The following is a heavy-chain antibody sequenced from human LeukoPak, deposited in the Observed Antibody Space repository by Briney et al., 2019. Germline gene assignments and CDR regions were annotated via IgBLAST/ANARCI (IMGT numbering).Heavy chain of an antibody. V-gene: IGHV3-23*01. CDR1: GFSFSSYA. J-gene: IGHJ4*02. CDR3: AKFLATVTGPPDY. D-gene: IGHD4-11*01. CDR2: MSHSRCIS. Sequence: GGSLRLSCAASGFSFSSYAMSWVRQAPGTGLAGVSVMSHSRCISYYADSVKCRFTISRDNSKSTLYLQMNSLRGEDTAVYYCAKFLATVTGPPDYWGQGTLVTVSS.